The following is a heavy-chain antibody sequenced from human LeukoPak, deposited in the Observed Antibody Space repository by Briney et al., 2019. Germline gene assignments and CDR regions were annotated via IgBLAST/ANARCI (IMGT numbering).Heavy chain of an antibody. CDR1: AYTFTSYY. CDR3: ARDPGVSMIRGIILNYYFDY. J-gene: IGHJ4*02. CDR2: INPGGGST. Sequence: ASVKVSCKASAYTFTSYYIHWVRQAPGQGLEWMGIINPGGGSTNYAQKFQGRVTMTRDTSTSTVYMELSILRSEDTAVYYCARDPGVSMIRGIILNYYFDYWGQGTLVTVSS. D-gene: IGHD3-10*01. V-gene: IGHV1-46*01.